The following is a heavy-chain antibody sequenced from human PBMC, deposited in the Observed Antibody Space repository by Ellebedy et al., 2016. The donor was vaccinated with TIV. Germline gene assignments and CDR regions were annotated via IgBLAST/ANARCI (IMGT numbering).Heavy chain of an antibody. CDR1: GGTFSSYA. D-gene: IGHD5-24*01. V-gene: IGHV1-69*13. J-gene: IGHJ6*02. CDR2: IIPIFGTA. Sequence: SVKVSXKASGGTFSSYAISWVRQAPGQGLEWMGGIIPIFGTANYAQKFQGRVTITADESTSTAYMELSSLRSEDTAVYYCAARSRDGYNSGERAYYYYGMDGWGQGTTVTVSS. CDR3: AARSRDGYNSGERAYYYYGMDG.